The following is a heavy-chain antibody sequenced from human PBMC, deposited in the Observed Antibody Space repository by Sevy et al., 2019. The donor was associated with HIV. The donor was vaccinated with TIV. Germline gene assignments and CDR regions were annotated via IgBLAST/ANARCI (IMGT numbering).Heavy chain of an antibody. CDR2: ISSNSKYL. D-gene: IGHD3-22*01. Sequence: GGSLRLSCATSGFHFNYHDMHWVRQAPGKGLEWDSSISSNSKYLYYADSVKGRFTVSRDNARGSLFLQLSDLRAGATAVYYCARETGAAYYSDTSGFDYWGQGTLVTVSS. CDR1: GFHFNYHD. J-gene: IGHJ4*02. V-gene: IGHV3-21*06. CDR3: ARETGAAYYSDTSGFDY.